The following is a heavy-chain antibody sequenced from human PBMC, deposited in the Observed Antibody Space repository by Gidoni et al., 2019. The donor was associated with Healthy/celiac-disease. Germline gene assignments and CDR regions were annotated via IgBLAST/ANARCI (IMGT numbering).Heavy chain of an antibody. Sequence: QVQLPQSGPGLVKPSQTLSPTCTVSGGSISRGDYSWSWIRQPPGKGLEWIGYIYYSGSTYYNPSLKSRVTISVDTSKNQFSLKLSSVTAADTAVYYCARDHYYDSSGYYYANWFDPWGQGTLVTVSS. D-gene: IGHD3-22*01. CDR1: GGSISRGDYS. CDR2: IYYSGST. J-gene: IGHJ5*02. V-gene: IGHV4-30-4*01. CDR3: ARDHYYDSSGYYYANWFDP.